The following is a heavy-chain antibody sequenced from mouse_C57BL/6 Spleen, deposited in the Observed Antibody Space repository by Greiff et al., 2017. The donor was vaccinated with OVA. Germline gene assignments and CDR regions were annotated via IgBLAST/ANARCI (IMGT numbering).Heavy chain of an antibody. CDR1: GFTFSDYG. CDR2: ISSGSSTI. CDR3: ARPLLTPGAMDY. V-gene: IGHV5-17*01. Sequence: DVKLVESGGGLVKPGGSLKLSCAASGFTFSDYGMHWVRQAPEKGLEWVAYISSGSSTIYYADTVKGRFTISRDNAKNTLFLQMTSLRSEDTAMYYCARPLLTPGAMDYWGQGTSVTVSS. D-gene: IGHD6-1*01. J-gene: IGHJ4*01.